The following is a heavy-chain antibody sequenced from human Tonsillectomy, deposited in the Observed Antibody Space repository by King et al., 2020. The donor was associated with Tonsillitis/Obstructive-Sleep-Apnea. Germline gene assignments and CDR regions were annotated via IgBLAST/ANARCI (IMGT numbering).Heavy chain of an antibody. CDR2: ISSSGSFT. CDR1: GFTFSDYY. V-gene: IGHV3-11*05. CDR3: ARHSTMTTLRFYYYMDV. D-gene: IGHD3-16*01. J-gene: IGHJ6*03. Sequence: VQLVESGGGLVKPGGSLRLSCAASGFTFSDYYMSWIRQAPGKGLEWVSYISSSGSFTNDEDSVKGRFTISRDNAWRTLYLQMNSLSADDTAVYYCARHSTMTTLRFYYYMDVWGKGTTVTVSS.